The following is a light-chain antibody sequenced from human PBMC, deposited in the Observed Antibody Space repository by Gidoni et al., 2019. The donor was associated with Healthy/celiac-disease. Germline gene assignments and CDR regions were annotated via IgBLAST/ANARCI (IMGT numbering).Light chain of an antibody. CDR3: GTWDSSLSVVV. CDR1: SSNIGNNY. J-gene: IGLJ2*01. CDR2: DNN. V-gene: IGLV1-51*01. Sequence: QSVLTLPPSVSAAPAQKVTISCSGSSSNIGNNYVSWYQQLPGTSPKLLINDNNKRPSGIPDRFSGAKSGTTATLGITGRQTGDEADYYCGTWDSSLSVVVFGGGTKLTVL.